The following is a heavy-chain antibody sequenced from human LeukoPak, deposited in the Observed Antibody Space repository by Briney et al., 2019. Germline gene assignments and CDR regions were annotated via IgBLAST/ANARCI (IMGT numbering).Heavy chain of an antibody. Sequence: SETLSLTCTVSGVAISIYYWSWIRQPPGKGLEWIGFIYYGGSTNYNPSLKSRVTISVDTSKNQFSLKLSSVTAADTAVYYCARAVGYYYGMDVWGQGTTVTVSS. J-gene: IGHJ6*02. CDR2: IYYGGST. CDR3: ARAVGYYYGMDV. CDR1: GVAISIYY. V-gene: IGHV4-59*01.